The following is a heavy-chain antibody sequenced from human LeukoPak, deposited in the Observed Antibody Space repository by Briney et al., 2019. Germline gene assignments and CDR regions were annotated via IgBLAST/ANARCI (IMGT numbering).Heavy chain of an antibody. J-gene: IGHJ4*02. CDR1: GFTFSNYA. CDR3: ARETDSSVPGY. CDR2: LSSDGSNE. V-gene: IGHV3-30-3*01. D-gene: IGHD3-22*01. Sequence: PGRSLRLSCAASGFTFSNYAMHWVRQAPGKGLEWVAVLSSDGSNEYYADSVKGRFTISGDNSKNTLYLQMSSLRVEDTAVYYCARETDSSVPGYWGQGTLVTVSS.